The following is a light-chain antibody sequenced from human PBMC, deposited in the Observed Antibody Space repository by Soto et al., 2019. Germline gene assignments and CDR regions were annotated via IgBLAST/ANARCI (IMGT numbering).Light chain of an antibody. CDR3: LLYYGGTRV. V-gene: IGLV7-43*01. CDR2: TTV. J-gene: IGLJ3*02. Sequence: QTVVTQEPSLTVSPGQTVTLTCASSTGAVTSGHYPNWFQQKPGQAPRSLIYTTVNKHSWTPARFSGSLLGGKAALTLSGVQPEDEAEYYCLLYYGGTRVFGGGTKVTVL. CDR1: TGAVTSGHY.